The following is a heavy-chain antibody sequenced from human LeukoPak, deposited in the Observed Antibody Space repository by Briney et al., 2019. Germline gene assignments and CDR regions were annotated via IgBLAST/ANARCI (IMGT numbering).Heavy chain of an antibody. D-gene: IGHD3-16*01. CDR2: IYYSGYT. CDR1: GGSISSYY. J-gene: IGHJ6*03. V-gene: IGHV4-59*01. CDR3: ARETSQKGAHYMDV. Sequence: PSETLSLTCTVSGGSISSYYWSWIRQPPGKGLKWNGNIYYSGYTTYSPSLRSRVTISVDTSKNQFSLKLSSVTAAGTAVSYCARETSQKGAHYMDVWGKGTTITISS.